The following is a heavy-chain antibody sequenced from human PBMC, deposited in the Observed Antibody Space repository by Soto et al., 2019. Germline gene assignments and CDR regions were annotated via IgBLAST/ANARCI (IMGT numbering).Heavy chain of an antibody. V-gene: IGHV1-46*01. Sequence: QVQLVQSGAEVKKPGASVTVSCKASGYTFTSYYMHWVRQAPGQGLERMGIINPNTGNTDYVQKFQGRVTMARDTSTSPVYMELSSLRSEDTAVYYCARDPGTAGYFDYWGQGTLVTISS. CDR2: INPNTGNT. CDR1: GYTFTSYY. CDR3: ARDPGTAGYFDY. D-gene: IGHD3-22*01. J-gene: IGHJ4*02.